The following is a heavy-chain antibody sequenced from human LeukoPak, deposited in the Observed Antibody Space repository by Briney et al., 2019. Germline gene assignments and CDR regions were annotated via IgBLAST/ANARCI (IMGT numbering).Heavy chain of an antibody. J-gene: IGHJ5*02. Sequence: VASVKVSCRASGYTFTSYAMHWVRQAPGQRLEWMGWINAGNGNTKYSQKFQGRVTITRDTSASTAYMEPSSLRSEDTAVYYCARGYVRYSSSWGSWFDPWGQGTLVTVSS. D-gene: IGHD6-13*01. CDR3: ARGYVRYSSSWGSWFDP. V-gene: IGHV1-3*01. CDR2: INAGNGNT. CDR1: GYTFTSYA.